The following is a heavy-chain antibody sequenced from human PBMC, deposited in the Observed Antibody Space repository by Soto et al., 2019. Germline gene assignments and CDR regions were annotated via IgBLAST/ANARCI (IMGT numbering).Heavy chain of an antibody. Sequence: QVQLVESGGGVVQPGRSLRLSCAASGFTFSNYAMHWVRQAPGKGLEWVAVVWHGGSSKYYTDSVKGRFTVSRDNSKNAVYLQIARLIAEDTAMYYCAKKMLADTSGYHPPDVFDMCGQGTKVTVSS. V-gene: IGHV3-33*06. CDR2: VWHGGSSK. D-gene: IGHD3-22*01. CDR3: AKKMLADTSGYHPPDVFDM. J-gene: IGHJ3*02. CDR1: GFTFSNYA.